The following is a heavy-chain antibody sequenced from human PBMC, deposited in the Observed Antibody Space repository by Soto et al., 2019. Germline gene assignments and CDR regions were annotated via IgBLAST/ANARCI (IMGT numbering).Heavy chain of an antibody. V-gene: IGHV1-18*01. CDR3: AREGPAPYYHYGMDV. Sequence: QVQLVQSRGEVKKPGASVKVSCKTSGYSFTTYGISWVRQAPGQGLEWMGWISGYNGNTNYAQKLQGRVTMTTDTSTSTAYMELRSLRSDDTAVYYCAREGPAPYYHYGMDVWGQGSTVTVSS. J-gene: IGHJ6*02. CDR2: ISGYNGNT. CDR1: GYSFTTYG.